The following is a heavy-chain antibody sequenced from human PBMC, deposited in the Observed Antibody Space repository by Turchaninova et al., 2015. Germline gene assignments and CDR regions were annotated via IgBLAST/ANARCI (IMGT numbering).Heavy chain of an antibody. D-gene: IGHD2-2*01. J-gene: IGHJ2*01. CDR3: ARGRSSYWYFDL. V-gene: IGHV3-13*05. CDR2: ICAAGDP. CDR1: GFTFSSYD. Sequence: EVQLVESGGGLGQPGGSLRLSCAASGFTFSSYDMHWVCQTTGKGLEWVSRICAAGDPYSQDSVKGRITISREKAKNSVYLQMNSLRAGDTAVYYCARGRSSYWYFDLWGRGTLVTVSS.